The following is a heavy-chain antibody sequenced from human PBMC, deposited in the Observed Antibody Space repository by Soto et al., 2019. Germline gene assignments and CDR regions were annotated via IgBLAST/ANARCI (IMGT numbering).Heavy chain of an antibody. CDR2: ISSSTSYV. V-gene: IGHV3-21*01. D-gene: IGHD2-2*01. Sequence: GGSLRLSCAASGFTFSRYGMNWLRQAPGKGLEWVASISSSTSYVYYADSVKGRFSTSRDNAKNILYLEMYALRTEDTAVYYCARDPSEGRVGNWFESWGQGTLVTV. J-gene: IGHJ5*01. CDR3: ARDPSEGRVGNWFES. CDR1: GFTFSRYG.